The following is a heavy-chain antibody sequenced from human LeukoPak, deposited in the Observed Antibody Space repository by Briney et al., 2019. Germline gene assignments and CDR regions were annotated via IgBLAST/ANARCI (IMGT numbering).Heavy chain of an antibody. Sequence: GGSLRLSCAASGFTLTNYAMQWVRQAPGKGLEWVSAISGSGGSTYYADSVKGRFTISRDNSKNTLYLQMNSLRAEDTAVYYCARGRWLLEYYFDYWGQGTLVTVSS. J-gene: IGHJ4*02. CDR2: ISGSGGST. D-gene: IGHD3-22*01. CDR1: GFTLTNYA. V-gene: IGHV3-23*01. CDR3: ARGRWLLEYYFDY.